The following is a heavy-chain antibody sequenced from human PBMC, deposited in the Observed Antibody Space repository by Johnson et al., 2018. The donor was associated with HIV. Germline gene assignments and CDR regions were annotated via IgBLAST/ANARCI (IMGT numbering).Heavy chain of an antibody. Sequence: VRLVESGGGVVQPGRSLRLSCAASGFTFSSYAMHWVRQAPGKGLEWVSAISGSGGSTYYADSVKGRFTISRDNSKNTLYLQMNSLIAEDTALYYCAREGDGGAFDIWGQGTMVTVSS. D-gene: IGHD3-16*01. CDR1: GFTFSSYA. CDR3: AREGDGGAFDI. J-gene: IGHJ3*02. CDR2: ISGSGGST. V-gene: IGHV3-23*04.